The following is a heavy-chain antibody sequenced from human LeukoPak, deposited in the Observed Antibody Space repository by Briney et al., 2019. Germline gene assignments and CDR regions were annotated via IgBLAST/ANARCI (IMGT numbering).Heavy chain of an antibody. Sequence: ASVKVSCKASGYTLTGYYMHWVRQAPGQGLEWMGWINPNSGGTNYAQKFQGRVTMTWDTSISTAYMELSRLRSDDTAVYYCARSLYYYGSGSYYGNYWGQGTLVTVSS. J-gene: IGHJ4*02. CDR2: INPNSGGT. V-gene: IGHV1-2*02. CDR3: ARSLYYYGSGSYYGNY. D-gene: IGHD3-10*01. CDR1: GYTLTGYY.